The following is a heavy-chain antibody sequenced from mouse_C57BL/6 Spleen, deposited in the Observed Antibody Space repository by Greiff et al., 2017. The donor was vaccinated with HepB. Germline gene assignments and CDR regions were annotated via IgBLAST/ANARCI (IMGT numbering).Heavy chain of an antibody. CDR2: ISSGGSYT. D-gene: IGHD1-1*01. CDR1: GFTFSSYG. Sequence: EVQLVESGGDLVKPGGSLKLSCAASGFTFSSYGMSWVRQTPDKRLEWVATISSGGSYTYYPDSVKGRFTISRDNAKNTLYLQMSSLKSEDTAIYYCARQNYGSSLWYFDVWGTGTTVTVSS. V-gene: IGHV5-6*01. CDR3: ARQNYGSSLWYFDV. J-gene: IGHJ1*03.